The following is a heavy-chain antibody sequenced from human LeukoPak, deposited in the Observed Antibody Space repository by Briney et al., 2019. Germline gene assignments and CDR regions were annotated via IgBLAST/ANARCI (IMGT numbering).Heavy chain of an antibody. CDR3: ARDWVMITFGGVNPWFDP. J-gene: IGHJ5*02. V-gene: IGHV1-69*04. D-gene: IGHD3-16*01. CDR2: IIPILGIA. CDR1: GGTFSSYA. Sequence: SVKVSCKASGGTFSSYAISWVRQAPGQGLEWMGRIIPILGIANYAQKFQGSVTITADKSTSTAYMELSSLRSEATAVYYGARDWVMITFGGVNPWFDPWGQGTLVTVSS.